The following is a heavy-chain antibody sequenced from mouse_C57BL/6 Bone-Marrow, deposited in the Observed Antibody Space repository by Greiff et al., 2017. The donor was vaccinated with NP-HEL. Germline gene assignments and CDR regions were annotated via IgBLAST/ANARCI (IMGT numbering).Heavy chain of an antibody. V-gene: IGHV1-53*01. CDR1: GYTFTSYW. CDR2: INPSNGGT. CDR3: ARGGGYGSSHWYFDV. Sequence: QVHVKQPGTELVKPGASVTLSCKASGYTFTSYWMHLVKQRPGQGLEWIGNINPSNGGTNYNEKFKSKATLTVDKSSSTAYMQLSSLTSEDSAVYYCARGGGYGSSHWYFDVWGTGTTVTVSS. D-gene: IGHD1-1*01. J-gene: IGHJ1*03.